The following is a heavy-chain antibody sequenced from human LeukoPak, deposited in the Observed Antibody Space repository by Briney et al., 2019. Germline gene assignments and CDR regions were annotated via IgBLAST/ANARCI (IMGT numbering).Heavy chain of an antibody. D-gene: IGHD2-2*01. Sequence: GGSLRLSCAASGFTFSSYGMHWVRQAPGKGLEWVAVIWYDGSNKYYADSVKGRFTISRDNSKNTLYPQMNSLRAEDTAVYYCARDGTLGYCSSTSCPPSYYYGMDVWGQGTTVTVSS. CDR2: IWYDGSNK. J-gene: IGHJ6*02. V-gene: IGHV3-33*01. CDR3: ARDGTLGYCSSTSCPPSYYYGMDV. CDR1: GFTFSSYG.